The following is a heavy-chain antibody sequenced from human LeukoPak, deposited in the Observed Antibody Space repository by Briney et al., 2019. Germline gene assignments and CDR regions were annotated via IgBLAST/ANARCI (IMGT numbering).Heavy chain of an antibody. CDR3: STVTTDFDY. V-gene: IGHV4-34*01. J-gene: IGHJ4*02. CDR1: GGSFSGYY. CDR2: INHSGST. D-gene: IGHD4-17*01. Sequence: KPSETLSLTCAVYGGSFSGYYWSWIRQPPGKGLEWIGEINHSGSTNHNPSLKSRVTISVGTSKNQFSLKLSSVTAADTAVYYCSTVTTDFDYWGQGTLVTVSS.